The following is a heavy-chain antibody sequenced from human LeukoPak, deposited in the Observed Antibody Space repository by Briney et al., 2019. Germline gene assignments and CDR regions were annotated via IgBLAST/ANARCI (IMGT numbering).Heavy chain of an antibody. J-gene: IGHJ6*02. V-gene: IGHV3-48*01. D-gene: IGHD1/OR15-1a*01. CDR1: GFTFSSYS. CDR2: ISSGGSTK. CDR3: ARDDTGTDHNYYGMDV. Sequence: PGGSLRLSCAASGFTFSSYSMNWVRQAPGKGLEWVSYISSGGSTKYYADSVKGRFTISRDNAKNSLYVQMNSLRAEDTAVYYCARDDTGTDHNYYGMDVWGQGTTVTVSS.